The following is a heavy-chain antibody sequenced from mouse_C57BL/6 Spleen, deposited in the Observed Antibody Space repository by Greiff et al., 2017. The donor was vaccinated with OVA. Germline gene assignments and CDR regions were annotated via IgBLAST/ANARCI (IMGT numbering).Heavy chain of an antibody. CDR3: ARKGYYYSIDY. J-gene: IGHJ2*01. V-gene: IGHV5-4*01. Sequence: DVLLVESGGGLVKPGGSLKLSCAASGFTFTSYAMSWVRQTPEKRLEWVATISHGGGYTYYPDNVKGRFTFSTDNAKNTLYLQMNHLKSEDSAVYFCARKGYYYSIDYWGQGTTLTVSS. CDR2: ISHGGGYT. D-gene: IGHD2-5*01. CDR1: GFTFTSYA.